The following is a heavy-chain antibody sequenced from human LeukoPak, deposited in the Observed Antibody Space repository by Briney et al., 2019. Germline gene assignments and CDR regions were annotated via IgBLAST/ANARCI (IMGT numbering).Heavy chain of an antibody. V-gene: IGHV3-30*02. CDR3: ARDYYGSGSYWFDY. J-gene: IGHJ4*02. D-gene: IGHD3-10*01. CDR1: GFTFSGYG. Sequence: GGSLRLSCAASGFTFSGYGMHWVRQAPGKGLEWVAFIRYDGSNKYYADSVKGRFTISRDNAKNSLYLQMNSLRAEDTAVYYCARDYYGSGSYWFDYWGQGTLVTVSS. CDR2: IRYDGSNK.